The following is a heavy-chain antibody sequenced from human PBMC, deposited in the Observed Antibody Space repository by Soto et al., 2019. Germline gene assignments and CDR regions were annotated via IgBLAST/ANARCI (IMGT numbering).Heavy chain of an antibody. CDR1: GGTFSSYT. J-gene: IGHJ4*02. CDR3: GRGDCSSTSCYANTRHY. Sequence: QVQLVQSGAEVKKPGSSVKVSCKASGGTFSSYTISWVRQAPGQGLEWMGRIIPILGIANYAQKFQGRVTITADNATSTAYRELSSRRSEDTAVNYCGRGDCSSTSCYANTRHYGGQEPLVTFSS. D-gene: IGHD2-2*01. CDR2: IIPILGIA. V-gene: IGHV1-69*02.